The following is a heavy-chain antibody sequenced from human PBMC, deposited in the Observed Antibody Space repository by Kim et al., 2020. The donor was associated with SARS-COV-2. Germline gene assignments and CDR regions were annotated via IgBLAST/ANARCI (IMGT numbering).Heavy chain of an antibody. CDR2: ISYDGSNK. CDR1: GFTFSSYA. D-gene: IGHD1-26*01. CDR3: ARAGGGSYIPNFDY. V-gene: IGHV3-30-3*01. J-gene: IGHJ4*02. Sequence: GGSLRLSCAASGFTFSSYAMHWVRQAPGKGLEWVAVISYDGSNKYYADSVKGRFTISRDSSKNTLYLQMNSLRAEDTAVYYCARAGGGSYIPNFDYWGQGTLVTVSS.